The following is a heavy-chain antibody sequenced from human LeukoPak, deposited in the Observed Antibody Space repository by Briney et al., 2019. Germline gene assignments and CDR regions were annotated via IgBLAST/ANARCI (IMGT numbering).Heavy chain of an antibody. Sequence: PGRSLRLSCAASGFTFSNYGMHWVRQAPGKGLEWVAFIRYDGSNRYYVDSVKGRFTISRDNSKNTLFLQMTSLRAEGTALYYCAKDREKPSQFDYWGQGTPVIVAS. D-gene: IGHD1-26*01. CDR2: IRYDGSNR. J-gene: IGHJ4*02. CDR1: GFTFSNYG. V-gene: IGHV3-30*02. CDR3: AKDREKPSQFDY.